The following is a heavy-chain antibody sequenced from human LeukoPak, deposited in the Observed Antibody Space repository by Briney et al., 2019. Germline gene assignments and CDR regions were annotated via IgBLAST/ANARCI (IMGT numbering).Heavy chain of an antibody. D-gene: IGHD6-13*01. V-gene: IGHV4-38-2*02. CDR3: AREAVAAAGVGMDV. Sequence: SETLSLTCNASGYSISSGYYWGWIRQPPGKGLEWIGSIYHSGSTYYNPSFKSRVTISVDTSKNQFSLKLSSVTAADTAVYYCAREAVAAAGVGMDVWGKGTTVTVSS. J-gene: IGHJ6*04. CDR2: IYHSGST. CDR1: GYSISSGYY.